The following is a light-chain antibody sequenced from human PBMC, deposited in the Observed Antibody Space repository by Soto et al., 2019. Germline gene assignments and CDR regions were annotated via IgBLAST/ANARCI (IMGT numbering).Light chain of an antibody. CDR3: ESWASNILV. V-gene: IGLV4-60*02. CDR1: SGHSSYI. CDR2: LEAGGSY. Sequence: QSVLTQSSSASASLGSSVKLTCTLSSGHSSYIIAWHQQQPGKAPRYLMKLEAGGSYNKGSGVPDRFSGSSSGADRYLTISNLQFEDEADYYCESWASNILVFGGGTKLTV. J-gene: IGLJ2*01.